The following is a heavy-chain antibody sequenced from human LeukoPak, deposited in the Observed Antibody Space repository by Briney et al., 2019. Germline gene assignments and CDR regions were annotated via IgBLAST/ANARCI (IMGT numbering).Heavy chain of an antibody. J-gene: IGHJ6*02. Sequence: ASVKVSCKASGYTFTGYYMHWVRQAPGQGLEWMGWINPNSGGTNYAQKFQGRVTMTRDTSISTAYMELSRLRSDDTAVYYCARLLYSSSKRNYYGMDVWGQGTTATVSS. CDR1: GYTFTGYY. CDR3: ARLLYSSSKRNYYGMDV. D-gene: IGHD6-13*01. CDR2: INPNSGGT. V-gene: IGHV1-2*02.